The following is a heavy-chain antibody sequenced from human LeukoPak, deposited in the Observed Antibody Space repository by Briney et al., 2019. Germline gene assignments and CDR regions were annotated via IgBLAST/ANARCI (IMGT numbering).Heavy chain of an antibody. CDR3: ARTGLYGSGSSDY. CDR1: GYSISSGYY. D-gene: IGHD3-10*01. Sequence: SETLFLTCAVSGYSISSGYYWGWIRQPPGKGLEWIGIIYHSGSTYYNPSLKSRVTISVDTSKSQFSLELSSVTAADTAVYYCARTGLYGSGSSDYWGQGTLVTVSS. CDR2: IYHSGST. V-gene: IGHV4-38-2*01. J-gene: IGHJ4*02.